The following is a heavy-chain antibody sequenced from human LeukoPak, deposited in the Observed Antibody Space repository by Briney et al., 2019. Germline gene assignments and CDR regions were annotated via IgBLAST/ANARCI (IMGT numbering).Heavy chain of an antibody. CDR2: IIPILDVT. CDR3: AILSDGAYCGGDCFYLDY. V-gene: IGHV1-69*10. D-gene: IGHD2-21*02. CDR1: GGTFSSHA. Sequence: VASVKVSCKASGGTFSSHAMNWVRQAPGQGLEWMGGIIPILDVTNYAQKFQGRVTITADISTGTAYMELNSLRSEDAAVYYCAILSDGAYCGGDCFYLDYWGQGTLVTVSS. J-gene: IGHJ4*02.